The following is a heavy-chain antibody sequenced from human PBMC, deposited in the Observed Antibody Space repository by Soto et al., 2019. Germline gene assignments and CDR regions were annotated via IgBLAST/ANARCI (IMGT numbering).Heavy chain of an antibody. D-gene: IGHD3-22*01. J-gene: IGHJ4*02. V-gene: IGHV1-18*01. CDR2: INTYNGNR. CDR3: TRDRLRGYDGSGFYS. CDR1: GYSFTNYG. Sequence: QVQLVQSGAVLRKPGASVTISCKASGYSFTNYGINWVRQAPGQGLEWMGWINTYNGNRNFAPKFQDRVTMTTATSTNTVSMELRRLKSDATAIYFCTRDRLRGYDGSGFYSWGQGTLVAVSS.